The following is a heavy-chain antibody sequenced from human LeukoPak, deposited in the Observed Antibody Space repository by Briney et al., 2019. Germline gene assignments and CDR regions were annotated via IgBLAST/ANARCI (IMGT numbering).Heavy chain of an antibody. CDR2: IIPILGIA. Sequence: SVKLSCKASGGTFSSYAISWVRQAPGQGLEWMGRIIPILGIANYAQKFQGRVTITADKSTSTAYMELSSLRSEDTAVYYCARDPIVVVTRGAFDIWGQGTMVTVSS. D-gene: IGHD2-21*02. J-gene: IGHJ3*02. CDR3: ARDPIVVVTRGAFDI. CDR1: GGTFSSYA. V-gene: IGHV1-69*04.